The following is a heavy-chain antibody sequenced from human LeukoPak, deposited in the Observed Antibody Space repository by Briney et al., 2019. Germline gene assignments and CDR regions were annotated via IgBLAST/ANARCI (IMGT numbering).Heavy chain of an antibody. V-gene: IGHV4-34*01. CDR3: ARFRRGYSGYPFDY. CDR1: GGSFSGYY. D-gene: IGHD5-12*01. Sequence: KPSETLSLTCAAYGGSFSGYYWSWIRQPPGKGLEWIGEINHSGSTNYNPSLKSRVTISVDTSKNQFSLKLSSVTAADTAVYYCARFRRGYSGYPFDYWGQGTLVTVSS. J-gene: IGHJ4*02. CDR2: INHSGST.